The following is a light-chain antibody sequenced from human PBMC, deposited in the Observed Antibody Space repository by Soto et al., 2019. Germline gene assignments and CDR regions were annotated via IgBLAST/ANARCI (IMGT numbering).Light chain of an antibody. CDR3: SSYAGSRVLV. V-gene: IGLV1-51*01. CDR2: EVS. Sequence: QSVLTQPPSVSAAPGQKVTISCSGSSSNIGKNYVSWYQQFPGTAPKLIIYEVSDRPSGISDRFSGSKSGNTASLTISGLQAEDEADYYCSSYAGSRVLVLGGGTKLTVL. J-gene: IGLJ2*01. CDR1: SSNIGKNY.